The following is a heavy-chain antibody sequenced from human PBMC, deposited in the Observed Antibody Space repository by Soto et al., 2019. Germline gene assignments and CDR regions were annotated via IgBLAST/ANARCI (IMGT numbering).Heavy chain of an antibody. CDR2: ISTYSGDT. CDR3: ASRLGPPTSEKWFDP. J-gene: IGHJ5*02. Sequence: QVHLVQSGVEVKTPGASVKVSCQASGYTFFTYDISWVRQAPGQGLEWMGWISTYSGDTKYAQKFQGRVTMTTATSTTTASLALRSLRSDETAVYYCASRLGPPTSEKWFDPWGQGTLVTVSS. V-gene: IGHV1-18*01. CDR1: GYTFFTYD.